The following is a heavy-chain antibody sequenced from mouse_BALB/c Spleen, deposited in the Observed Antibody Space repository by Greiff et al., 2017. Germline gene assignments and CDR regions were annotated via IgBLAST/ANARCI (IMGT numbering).Heavy chain of an antibody. D-gene: IGHD1-1*01. CDR3: ARSSYYFDY. Sequence: VHLVESGAELARPGASVKLSCKASGYTFTSYWMQWIKQRPGQGLEWIGAIYPGDGDTRYTQKFKGKATLTADKSSSTAYMQLSSLASEDSAVFYCARSSYYFDYWGQGTTVTVSS. J-gene: IGHJ2*01. CDR2: IYPGDGDT. V-gene: IGHV1-87*01. CDR1: GYTFTSYW.